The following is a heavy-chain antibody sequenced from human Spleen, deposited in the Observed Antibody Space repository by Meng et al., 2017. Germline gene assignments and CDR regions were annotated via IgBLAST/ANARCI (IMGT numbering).Heavy chain of an antibody. J-gene: IGHJ3*02. CDR1: GYTFTTYD. CDR3: ARVFSSGHDAFDI. V-gene: IGHV1-46*01. Sequence: ASVKVSCKASGYTFTTYDINWVRQATGQGLEWMGIINPSGGSIRYAQKLQGRISMTSDTSTSTVYMELSSLRSEDTAIYYCARVFSSGHDAFDIWGQGTLVTVSS. CDR2: INPSGGSI. D-gene: IGHD3-22*01.